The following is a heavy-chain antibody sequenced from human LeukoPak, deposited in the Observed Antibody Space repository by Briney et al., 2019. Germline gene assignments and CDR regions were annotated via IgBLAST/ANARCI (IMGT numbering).Heavy chain of an antibody. J-gene: IGHJ4*02. Sequence: SETLSLTCAVYGGSFSGYYWSWIRQPPGKGLEWIGEINHSGSTNYNPSLKSRVTISVDTSKNQFSLKLSSVTAADTAVYYCASSAPHHADGSVTYWGQGTLVTVSS. CDR1: GGSFSGYY. CDR2: INHSGST. V-gene: IGHV4-34*01. CDR3: ASSAPHHADGSVTY. D-gene: IGHD4-17*01.